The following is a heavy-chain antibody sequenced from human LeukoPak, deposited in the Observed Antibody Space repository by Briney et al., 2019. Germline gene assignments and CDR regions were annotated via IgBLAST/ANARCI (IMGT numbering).Heavy chain of an antibody. J-gene: IGHJ5*02. D-gene: IGHD3-10*01. CDR1: GGSICSFY. V-gene: IGHV4-4*09. CDR2: LFTDVST. Sequence: SETLSDPCGEPGGSICSFYWSCIWQPPRKGLEWLAFLFTDVSTNYNPSLKIRVNISVDTSSNQFALKLISVTATDTAVYYCARRQVVILWYGDLDWFDPWGQGTLVTVSS. CDR3: ARRQVVILWYGDLDWFDP.